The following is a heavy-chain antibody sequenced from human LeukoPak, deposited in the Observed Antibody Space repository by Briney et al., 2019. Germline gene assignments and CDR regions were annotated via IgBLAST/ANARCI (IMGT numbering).Heavy chain of an antibody. D-gene: IGHD5-12*01. CDR2: IYPADSDI. CDR1: GYSFSSHW. Sequence: GESLKISCKAPGYSFSSHWIGWVRQVPGKGLEWMGIIYPADSDIRYSPSFQGQVTISVDKSISTAYLQWSSLKASDTAMYYCARHGYGYYFDSWGQGTLVAVSS. V-gene: IGHV5-51*01. CDR3: ARHGYGYYFDS. J-gene: IGHJ4*02.